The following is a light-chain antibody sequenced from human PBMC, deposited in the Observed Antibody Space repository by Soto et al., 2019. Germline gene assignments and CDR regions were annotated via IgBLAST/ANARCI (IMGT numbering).Light chain of an antibody. CDR1: QSVSSY. CDR2: DAS. J-gene: IGKJ4*01. Sequence: EIVLTQSPATLSLSPGERATLSCRASQSVSSYLAWYQQKPGQAPRLLIYDASNRATGIPARFSGSGSGTDFTLTISSLEPEDFAVYYCQQRSNWPPLTFGGGTKVVFK. V-gene: IGKV3-11*01. CDR3: QQRSNWPPLT.